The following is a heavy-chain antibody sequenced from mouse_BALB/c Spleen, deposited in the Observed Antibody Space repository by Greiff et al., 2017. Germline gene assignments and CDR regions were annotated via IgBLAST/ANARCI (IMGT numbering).Heavy chain of an antibody. Sequence: QVQLKESGPELVRPGVSVKISCKGSGYTFTDYAMHWVKQSHAKSLEWIGVISTYSGNTNYNQKFKGKATMTVDKSSSTAYMELARLTSEDSAIYYCASPYYRYDDGFAYWGQGTLVTVSA. CDR1: GYTFTDYA. CDR2: ISTYSGNT. CDR3: ASPYYRYDDGFAY. D-gene: IGHD2-14*01. J-gene: IGHJ3*01. V-gene: IGHV1-67*01.